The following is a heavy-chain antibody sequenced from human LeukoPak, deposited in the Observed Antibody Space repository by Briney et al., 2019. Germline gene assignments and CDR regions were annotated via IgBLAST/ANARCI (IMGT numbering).Heavy chain of an antibody. CDR3: ARADPNFLHYYLDV. Sequence: GGSLRLSCAVSGFTFSSYTMHWVRQAPGKGLEWVALISFDGDNEYYGDSVKGRFTISRDNSKNTLYLQMHSLRAEDTAVYYCARADPNFLHYYLDVWGKGTTVTVSS. J-gene: IGHJ6*03. V-gene: IGHV3-30*04. CDR2: ISFDGDNE. CDR1: GFTFSSYT.